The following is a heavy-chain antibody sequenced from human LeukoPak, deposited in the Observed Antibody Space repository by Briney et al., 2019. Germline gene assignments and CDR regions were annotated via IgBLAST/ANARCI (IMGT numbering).Heavy chain of an antibody. Sequence: SETLSLTCTVSGGSISSSSYYWGWIRQPPGKGLEWIGSIYYSGSTYYNPSLKSRVTISVDTSKNQFSLKLSSVTAADTAVYYCARHLKVRGTGRGFRYFDLWGRGTLVTVSS. D-gene: IGHD3-10*01. CDR3: ARHLKVRGTGRGFRYFDL. CDR2: IYYSGST. CDR1: GGSISSSSYY. V-gene: IGHV4-39*01. J-gene: IGHJ2*01.